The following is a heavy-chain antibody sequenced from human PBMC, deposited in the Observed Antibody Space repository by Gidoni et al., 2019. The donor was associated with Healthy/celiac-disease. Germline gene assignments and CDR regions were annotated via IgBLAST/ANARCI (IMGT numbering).Heavy chain of an antibody. CDR2: IYWNDDK. D-gene: IGHD2-15*01. Sequence: QITLQASGPTLVKPTQTLTLTCTFSAFSLSTSGVGVGWIRQPPGKALEWLALIYWNDDKRYSPSLKSRLNITKDTSKNQVVLTMTNMDPVDTATYYCAHRTNVVVAAINWFDPWGQGTLVTVSS. J-gene: IGHJ5*02. CDR3: AHRTNVVVAAINWFDP. CDR1: AFSLSTSGVG. V-gene: IGHV2-5*01.